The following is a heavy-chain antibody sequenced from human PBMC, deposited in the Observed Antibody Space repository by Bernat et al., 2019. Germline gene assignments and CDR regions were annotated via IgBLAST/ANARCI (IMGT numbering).Heavy chain of an antibody. V-gene: IGHV3-23*01. CDR1: GFTFRSYA. CDR3: AKPPFGVVNG. Sequence: EVQLLESGGGLVQPGGSLRLSCAASGFTFRSYAMSWSRQAPGKGLEWVSAISGSGGRTYYADSVKGRFTISRDNSKNTLYLQMNSLRAEDTAVYYCAKPPFGVVNGWGQGTLVTVSS. CDR2: ISGSGGRT. J-gene: IGHJ4*02. D-gene: IGHD3-3*01.